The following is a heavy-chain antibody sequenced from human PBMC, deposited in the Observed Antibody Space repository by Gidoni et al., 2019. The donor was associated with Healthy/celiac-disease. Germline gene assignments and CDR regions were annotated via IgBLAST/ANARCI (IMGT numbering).Heavy chain of an antibody. CDR3: AKVWETDDAFDI. V-gene: IGHV3-9*01. J-gene: IGHJ3*02. D-gene: IGHD1-26*01. CDR2: ISWNSGSI. Sequence: EVQLVESGGGLVQPGRSLRLSCAAPGFTFDDYAMHWVRQAPGKGLEWVSGISWNSGSIGYADSVKGRFTISRDNAKNSLYLQMNSLRAEDTALYYCAKVWETDDAFDIWGQGTMVTVSS. CDR1: GFTFDDYA.